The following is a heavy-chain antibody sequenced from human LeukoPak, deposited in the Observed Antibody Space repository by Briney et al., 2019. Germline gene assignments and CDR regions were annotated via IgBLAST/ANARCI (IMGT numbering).Heavy chain of an antibody. CDR2: ISSSSSTI. CDR1: GFTFSSYN. D-gene: IGHD5-12*01. J-gene: IGHJ6*02. V-gene: IGHV3-48*04. Sequence: PGGSLRLSCAASGFTFSSYNMNWVRQAPGKGPEWVSYISSSSSTIYYADSVKGRFTISRDNAKNSLYLQMNSLRAEDTAVYYCAKCPSSGLPEDGMDVWGQGTTVTVSS. CDR3: AKCPSSGLPEDGMDV.